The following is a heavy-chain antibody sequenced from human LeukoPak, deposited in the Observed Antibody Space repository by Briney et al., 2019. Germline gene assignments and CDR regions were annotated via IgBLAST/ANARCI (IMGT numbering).Heavy chain of an antibody. CDR3: ARDRIFITGTTEPWFY. Sequence: ASVKVSCKASGYTFTSYGISWVRQAPGQGLEWMGWISAYNGNTNYAQKLQGRVTMTTDTSTSTAYMELRSLRSDDTAVYYCARDRIFITGTTEPWFYWGQGTLVNVSS. V-gene: IGHV1-18*01. J-gene: IGHJ4*02. CDR2: ISAYNGNT. CDR1: GYTFTSYG. D-gene: IGHD1-7*01.